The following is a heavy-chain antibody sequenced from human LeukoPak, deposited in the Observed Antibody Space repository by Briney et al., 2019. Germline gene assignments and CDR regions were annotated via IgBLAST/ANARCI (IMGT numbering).Heavy chain of an antibody. CDR3: AREEWESKMGHFDC. V-gene: IGHV3-23*01. J-gene: IGHJ4*02. CDR2: FGPTGKT. CDR1: GFTVDSYY. Sequence: PGGSLRLSCAASGFTVDSYYMSWLRQAPGKGPEWVSSFGPTGKTYYAVSVKGRFTISRDISKNTLYLQMNSLRAEDTAVFYCAREEWESKMGHFDCWGRGTLVTVSS. D-gene: IGHD1-26*01.